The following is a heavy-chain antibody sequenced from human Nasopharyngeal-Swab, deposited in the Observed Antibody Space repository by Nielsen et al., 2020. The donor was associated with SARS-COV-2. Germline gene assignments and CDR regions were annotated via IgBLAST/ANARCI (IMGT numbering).Heavy chain of an antibody. CDR2: ISGSGGST. D-gene: IGHD6-6*01. J-gene: IGHJ4*02. CDR3: AAGGDSSSSTFDY. V-gene: IGHV3-23*01. CDR1: GFIFSSYA. Sequence: GESLKISCAASGFIFSSYAMSWVRQAPGKGLEWVSAISGSGGSTYYADSVKGRFTISRDNSKNTLYLQMNSLRAEDTAVYYCAAGGDSSSSTFDYWGQGTLVTVSP.